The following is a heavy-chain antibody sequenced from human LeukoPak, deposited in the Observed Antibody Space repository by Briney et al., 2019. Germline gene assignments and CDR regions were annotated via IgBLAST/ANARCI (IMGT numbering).Heavy chain of an antibody. V-gene: IGHV4-31*03. J-gene: IGHJ4*02. CDR1: GGSISSGGYY. Sequence: PSETLSLTCTVSGGSISSGGYYWSWIRQHPGKGLEWIGYIYYSGSTYYNPSLKSRVTISVDTSKNQFSLKLSSVTAADTAVYYCARGPTRGKFDYWGQGTLVTVSS. CDR2: IYYSGST. CDR3: ARGPTRGKFDY.